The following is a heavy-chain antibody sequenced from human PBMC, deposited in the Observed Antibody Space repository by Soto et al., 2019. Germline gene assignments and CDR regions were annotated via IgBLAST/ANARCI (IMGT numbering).Heavy chain of an antibody. CDR2: ISSDGSDE. Sequence: QVQLVESGGGVVQPGRSLRLSCAASGFTFSSYGVHWVRQAPGKGLEWVAVISSDGSDEYYRDSVKGRFTISRDNSKSTLYLQMNSLSAEDTAVYYCAKDQAYSSSWYDYWGQGTLVTVSS. D-gene: IGHD6-13*01. CDR1: GFTFSSYG. CDR3: AKDQAYSSSWYDY. J-gene: IGHJ4*02. V-gene: IGHV3-30*18.